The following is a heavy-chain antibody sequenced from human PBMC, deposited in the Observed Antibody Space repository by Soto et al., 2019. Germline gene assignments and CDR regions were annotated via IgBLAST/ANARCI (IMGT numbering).Heavy chain of an antibody. CDR3: ARENPIGFGELFPERHYYYGMDV. CDR2: IWYDGSNK. V-gene: IGHV3-33*01. D-gene: IGHD3-10*01. Sequence: GESLKISCAASGFTFSSYGMHWVRQAPGKGLEWVAVIWYDGSNKYYADSVKGRFTISRDNSKNTLYLQMNSLRAEDTAVYYCARENPIGFGELFPERHYYYGMDVWGQGTTVTVSS. J-gene: IGHJ6*02. CDR1: GFTFSSYG.